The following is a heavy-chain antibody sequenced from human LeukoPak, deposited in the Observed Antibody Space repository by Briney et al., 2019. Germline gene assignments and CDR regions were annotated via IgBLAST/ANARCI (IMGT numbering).Heavy chain of an antibody. CDR3: ARGVRLPLYSSSWYWVY. CDR1: GYTFTGYY. J-gene: IGHJ4*02. V-gene: IGHV1-2*02. CDR2: INPNSGGT. Sequence: ASVKVSCKASGYTFTGYYMHWVRQAPGQGLEWMGWINPNSGGTSYAQKFQGRVTMTRDTSISTAYMELSRLRSDDTAVYYCARGVRLPLYSSSWYWVYWGQGTLVTVSS. D-gene: IGHD6-13*01.